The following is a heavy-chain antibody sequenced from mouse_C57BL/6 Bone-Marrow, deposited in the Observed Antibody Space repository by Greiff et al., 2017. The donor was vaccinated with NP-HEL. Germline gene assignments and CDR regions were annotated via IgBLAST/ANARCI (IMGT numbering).Heavy chain of an antibody. CDR2: ISNGGGST. J-gene: IGHJ4*01. CDR3: ASPITGYAMDY. Sequence: EVKLVESGGGLVQPGGSLKLSCAASGFTFSDYYMYWVRQTPEKRLEWVAYISNGGGSTYYPDTVKGRFTISRDNAKNTLYLQMSRLKSEDTAMYYCASPITGYAMDYWGQGTSVTVSS. CDR1: GFTFSDYY. D-gene: IGHD1-3*01. V-gene: IGHV5-12*01.